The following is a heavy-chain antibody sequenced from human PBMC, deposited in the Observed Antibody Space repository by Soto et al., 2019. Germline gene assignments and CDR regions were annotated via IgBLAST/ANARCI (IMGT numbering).Heavy chain of an antibody. CDR3: AHRPPIGGNSNYENWFDP. Sequence: SGPTLVNPTQTLTLTCTFTGFSLSTTGVGVSWIRQPPGKALEWLALIYWDDDKRYSPSLKNRLTITKDTSKNQVVLTMTNMDPVDTATYYCAHRPPIGGNSNYENWFDPWGQGTLVTVSS. D-gene: IGHD4-4*01. CDR1: GFSLSTTGVG. J-gene: IGHJ5*02. CDR2: IYWDDDK. V-gene: IGHV2-5*02.